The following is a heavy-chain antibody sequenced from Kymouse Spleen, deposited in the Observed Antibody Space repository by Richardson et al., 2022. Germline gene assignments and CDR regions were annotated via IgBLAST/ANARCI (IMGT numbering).Heavy chain of an antibody. D-gene: IGHD1-7*01. CDR2: ISYDGSNK. CDR3: AKDRSITGTTIDP. V-gene: IGHV3-30*18. Sequence: QVQLVESGGGVVQPGRSLRLSCAASGFTFSSYGMHWVRQAPGKGLEWVAVISYDGSNKYYADSVKGRFTISRDNSKNTLYLQMNSLRAEDTAVYYCAKDRSITGTTIDPWGQGTLVTVSS. CDR1: GFTFSSYG. J-gene: IGHJ5*02.